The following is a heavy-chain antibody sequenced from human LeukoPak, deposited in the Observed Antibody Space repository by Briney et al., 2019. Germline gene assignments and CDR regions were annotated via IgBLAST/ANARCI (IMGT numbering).Heavy chain of an antibody. CDR1: GYTFSGYY. J-gene: IGHJ1*01. CDR3: ARGYPLSTTAAGTYFQH. CDR2: INPNSGGT. V-gene: IGHV1-2*02. Sequence: SVKVSCKASGYTFSGYYMHWVRQAPGQGLEWMGWINPNSGGTSYAQKLQGRVTMTKDTSISTAYMELSRLRSDDTAVYYCARGYPLSTTAAGTYFQHWGQGTLVTVSS. D-gene: IGHD6-13*01.